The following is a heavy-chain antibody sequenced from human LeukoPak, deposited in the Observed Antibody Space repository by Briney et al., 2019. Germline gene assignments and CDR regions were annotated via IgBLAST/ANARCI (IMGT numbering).Heavy chain of an antibody. Sequence: GGSLRLSCAASGFTFSSYWMHWVRQAPGKGLVWVSRINSDGSSTSYADSVEGRFTISRDNSKNTLYLQMNSLRAEDTAVYYCAKDRAYSSSWLADYWGQGTLVTVSS. J-gene: IGHJ4*02. CDR2: INSDGSST. D-gene: IGHD6-13*01. V-gene: IGHV3-74*01. CDR3: AKDRAYSSSWLADY. CDR1: GFTFSSYW.